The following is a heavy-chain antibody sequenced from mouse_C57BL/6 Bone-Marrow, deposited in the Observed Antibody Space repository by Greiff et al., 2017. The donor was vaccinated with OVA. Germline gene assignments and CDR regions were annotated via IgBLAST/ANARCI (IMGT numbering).Heavy chain of an antibody. Sequence: VKLMESGPGLVQPSQSLSITCTVSGFSLTSYGVHWVRQSPGKGLEWLGVIWSGGSTDYNAAFISRLSISKDNSKSQVFFKMNSLQADDTAIYYCARNPYTTVVSRGWFAYWGQGTLVTVSA. D-gene: IGHD1-1*01. CDR3: ARNPYTTVVSRGWFAY. CDR2: IWSGGST. V-gene: IGHV2-2*01. CDR1: GFSLTSYG. J-gene: IGHJ3*01.